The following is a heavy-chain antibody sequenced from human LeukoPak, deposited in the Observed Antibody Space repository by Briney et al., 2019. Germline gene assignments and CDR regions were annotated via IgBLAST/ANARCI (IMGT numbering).Heavy chain of an antibody. CDR3: ANHLACGSTSCPPFDD. V-gene: IGHV3-48*04. CDR2: ISSSSSTI. CDR1: GLSVSSNF. D-gene: IGHD2-2*01. Sequence: GGSLRLSCAATGLSVSSNFMSWVRQAPGKGLEWVSYISSSSSTIYYANSVKGRFTISRDNAKNSLYLQMNSLRAEDTAVYYCANHLACGSTSCPPFDDWGQGTLVTVSS. J-gene: IGHJ4*02.